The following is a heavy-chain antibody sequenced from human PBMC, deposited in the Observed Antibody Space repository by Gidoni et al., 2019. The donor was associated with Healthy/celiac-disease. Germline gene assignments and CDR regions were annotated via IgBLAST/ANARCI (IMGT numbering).Heavy chain of an antibody. D-gene: IGHD3-10*01. J-gene: IGHJ4*02. CDR3: AKDPYYYGSGSYQADY. CDR2: ISGSGGST. Sequence: EVQLLESGGGLVQPGGSLRLSCAASGFTVSSYAMSWVRQAPGKGLEWVSAISGSGGSTYYADSVKGRFTISRDKSKNTLYLQMNSLRAEDTAVYYCAKDPYYYGSGSYQADYWGQGTLVIVSS. CDR1: GFTVSSYA. V-gene: IGHV3-23*01.